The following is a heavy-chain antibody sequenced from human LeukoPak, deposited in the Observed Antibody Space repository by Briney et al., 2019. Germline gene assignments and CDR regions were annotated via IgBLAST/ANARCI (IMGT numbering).Heavy chain of an antibody. CDR3: ARENWGSGHFLDY. J-gene: IGHJ4*02. CDR2: IAHIGST. D-gene: IGHD7-27*01. CDR1: GASISSYY. V-gene: IGHV4-59*01. Sequence: PSETLSLTCTVSGASISSYYWSWIRHPPGKGLEWVGHIAHIGSTNYNPSLNGRVTISRDTSKKQLSLKLSSVTAADTAVYFCARENWGSGHFLDYWGRGTLVTVFS.